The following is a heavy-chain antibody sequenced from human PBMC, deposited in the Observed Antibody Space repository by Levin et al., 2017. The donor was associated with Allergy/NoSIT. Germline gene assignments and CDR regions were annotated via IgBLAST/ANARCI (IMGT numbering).Heavy chain of an antibody. J-gene: IGHJ3*02. CDR1: GFTFSNAW. CDR3: TTPIGYYDSSGYDAFDS. CDR2: IKSKTDGGTT. Sequence: GESLKISCAASGFTFSNAWMSWVRQAPGKGLEWVGRIKSKTDGGTTDYAAPVKGRFTISRDDSKNTLYLQMNSLKTEDTAVYYCTTPIGYYDSSGYDAFDSWGQGTMVTVSS. V-gene: IGHV3-15*01. D-gene: IGHD3-22*01.